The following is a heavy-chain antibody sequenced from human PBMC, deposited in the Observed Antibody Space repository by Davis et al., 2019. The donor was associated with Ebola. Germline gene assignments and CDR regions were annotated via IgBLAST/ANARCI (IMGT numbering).Heavy chain of an antibody. J-gene: IGHJ5*02. CDR1: GGSISSYY. D-gene: IGHD6-19*01. V-gene: IGHV4-59*01. Sequence: PGGSLRLSCTVSGGSISSYYWSWIRQPPGKGLEWIGYIYYSGSTNYNPSLKSRVTISVDTSKNQFSLKLSSVTAADTAVYYCARQPGQYNWFDPWGQGTLVTVSS. CDR3: ARQPGQYNWFDP. CDR2: IYYSGST.